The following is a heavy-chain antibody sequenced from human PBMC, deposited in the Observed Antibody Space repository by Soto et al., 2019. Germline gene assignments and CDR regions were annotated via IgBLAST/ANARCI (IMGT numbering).Heavy chain of an antibody. CDR3: ARYNTGHSDY. V-gene: IGHV3-33*01. J-gene: IGHJ4*02. CDR1: GFTFSSYG. Sequence: GGSLRLSCAASGFTFSSYGMHWVRQAPGKGLEWVAVIWYHGNSMYYADSVKGRFTISRDNSKNTLYLQMNNLRAEDTAVYYCARYNTGHSDYSGQGTLVTRLL. D-gene: IGHD1-20*01. CDR2: IWYHGNSM.